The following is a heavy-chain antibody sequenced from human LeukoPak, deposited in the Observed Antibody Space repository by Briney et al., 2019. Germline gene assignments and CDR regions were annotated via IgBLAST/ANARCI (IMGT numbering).Heavy chain of an antibody. CDR2: INPNSGDT. Sequence: ASVKVSCKASGHTFTAYYMHWVRQAPGQGLEWMGWINPNSGDTKYAQNFQDRVTMTRDTSISTAYMELSSLRSDDTAVYYCTRKTSGWSHPWSDYWGQGTLVTISS. CDR1: GHTFTAYY. CDR3: TRKTSGWSHPWSDY. J-gene: IGHJ4*02. V-gene: IGHV1-2*02. D-gene: IGHD6-19*01.